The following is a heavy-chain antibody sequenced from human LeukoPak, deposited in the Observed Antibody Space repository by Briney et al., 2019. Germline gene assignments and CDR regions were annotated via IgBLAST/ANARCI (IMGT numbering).Heavy chain of an antibody. V-gene: IGHV4-38-2*02. CDR1: GYSISSGYY. D-gene: IGHD6-19*01. CDR2: IYHSGST. Sequence: PSETLSLTCTVSGYSISSGYYWGWIRQPPGKGLEWIGSIYHSGSTYYNPSLKSRLTISVDTSKNQFSLKLSCVTAADTAVYYSARAGAVGGKGGNDYWGQGTLVTVSS. J-gene: IGHJ4*02. CDR3: ARAGAVGGKGGNDY.